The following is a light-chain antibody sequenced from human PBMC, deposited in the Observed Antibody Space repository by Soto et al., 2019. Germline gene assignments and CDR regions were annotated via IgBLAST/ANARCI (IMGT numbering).Light chain of an antibody. CDR1: SSDVGRYNL. CDR3: SSYAGSSTFVV. V-gene: IGLV2-23*03. Sequence: QSALTQPASVSGSPGQSITISCTGTSSDVGRYNLVSWYQQYPDKAPKLMIYEGSERSSGVSNRFSGSKSGNTASLTISGLQAEDEADYYCSSYAGSSTFVVFGGGTKVTVL. J-gene: IGLJ2*01. CDR2: EGS.